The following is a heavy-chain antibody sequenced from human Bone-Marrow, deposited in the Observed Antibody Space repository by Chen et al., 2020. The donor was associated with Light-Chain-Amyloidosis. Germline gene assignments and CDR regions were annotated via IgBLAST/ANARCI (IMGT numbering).Heavy chain of an antibody. D-gene: IGHD3-10*01. CDR3: ARDRGLATFDY. CDR1: GFTFSIYD. CDR2: IGPTGET. V-gene: IGHV3-13*01. J-gene: IGHJ4*02. Sequence: EVQLVESGGGLVQPGGSLRLSCAASGFTFSIYDMQWVRQGPGKGLEWVSTIGPTGETYYPGSVKGRFTVSRDNAKNSLYLQINSLSLGDTAVYYCARDRGLATFDYWGQGTLVTVSS.